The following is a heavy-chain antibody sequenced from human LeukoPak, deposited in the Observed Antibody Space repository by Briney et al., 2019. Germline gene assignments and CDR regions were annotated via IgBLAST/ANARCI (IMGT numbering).Heavy chain of an antibody. CDR1: GFTSDDHA. D-gene: IGHD1-26*01. Sequence: GGSLRLSCAVSGFTSDDHAMHWVRQAPGKGLEWVSGIFWRSGDTGYADSVKGRFTISRDNAKNSLYLEMNSLRAEDTALYFCTKDVLAGGADIWGQGTMVTVSS. CDR2: IFWRSGDT. CDR3: TKDVLAGGADI. J-gene: IGHJ3*02. V-gene: IGHV3-9*02.